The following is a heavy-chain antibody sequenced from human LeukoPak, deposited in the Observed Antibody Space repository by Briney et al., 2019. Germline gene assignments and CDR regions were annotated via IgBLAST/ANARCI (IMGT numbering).Heavy chain of an antibody. CDR2: IWYDGSNK. D-gene: IGHD1-20*01. Sequence: PGGSLRLSCAASGFTFSSNGMHWVRQAPGKGLEWVAVIWYDGSNKYYADSVKGRFTISRDNSKNTLYLQMNSLRAEDTAVYYCASFITGTTSWGQGTLVTVSS. V-gene: IGHV3-33*01. CDR1: GFTFSSNG. CDR3: ASFITGTTS. J-gene: IGHJ5*02.